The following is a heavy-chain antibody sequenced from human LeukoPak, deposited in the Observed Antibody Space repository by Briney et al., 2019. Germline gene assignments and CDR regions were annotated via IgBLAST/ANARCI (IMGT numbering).Heavy chain of an antibody. J-gene: IGHJ4*02. CDR2: ISGSGGRS. D-gene: IGHD3-22*01. CDR3: ARETYYYDSSGYYYLDY. CDR1: GFTFSNYG. Sequence: PGGSLRLSCAAAGFTFSNYGMSWVRQAPGKGLEWVSAISGSGGRSYYADSVRGRFTISRDNSKNTLYLQMNSLRAEDTAVYYCARETYYYDSSGYYYLDYWGQGTLVTVSS. V-gene: IGHV3-23*01.